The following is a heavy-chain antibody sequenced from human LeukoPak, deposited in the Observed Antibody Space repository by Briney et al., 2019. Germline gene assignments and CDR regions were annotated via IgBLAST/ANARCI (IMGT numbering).Heavy chain of an antibody. CDR3: AAPLDSGLYYFDC. J-gene: IGHJ4*02. V-gene: IGHV1-24*01. CDR1: GYYLTDLS. D-gene: IGHD6-19*01. Sequence: ASVKVSCKVSGYYLTDLSIHWVRQAPGKGLEWMGAFDREDGEPIYAQKFQGRVTMTEDTATDIAYMELSSLRSEDTAVYYCAAPLDSGLYYFDCWGQGTLVTVSS. CDR2: FDREDGEP.